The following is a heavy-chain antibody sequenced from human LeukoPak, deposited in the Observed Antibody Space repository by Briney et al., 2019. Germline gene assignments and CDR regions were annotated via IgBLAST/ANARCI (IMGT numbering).Heavy chain of an antibody. CDR2: IYYSGST. CDR3: ARGPRENSSGWYAGGYYYGMDA. CDR1: GGSISSYY. D-gene: IGHD6-19*01. J-gene: IGHJ6*02. Sequence: SETLSLTCTVSGGSISSYYWSWIRQPPGKGLEWIGYIYYSGSTNYNPSLKSRVTISVDTSKNQFSLKLSSVTAADTAVYYCARGPRENSSGWYAGGYYYGMDAWGQGTTVTVSS. V-gene: IGHV4-59*01.